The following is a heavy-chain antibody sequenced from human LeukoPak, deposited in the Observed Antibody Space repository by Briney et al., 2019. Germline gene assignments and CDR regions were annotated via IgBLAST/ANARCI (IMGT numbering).Heavy chain of an antibody. CDR2: INHSGST. Sequence: SETLSLTCAVYGGSFSGYSWSWLSQPPGKGLEWIGEINHSGSTNYNPSLKSRVTISVVTSKNQFSLKLSSVNAEDTGVYYCARVRQWLVKSDAFDIWGQGTMVTVSS. V-gene: IGHV4-34*01. CDR3: ARVRQWLVKSDAFDI. CDR1: GGSFSGYS. D-gene: IGHD6-19*01. J-gene: IGHJ3*02.